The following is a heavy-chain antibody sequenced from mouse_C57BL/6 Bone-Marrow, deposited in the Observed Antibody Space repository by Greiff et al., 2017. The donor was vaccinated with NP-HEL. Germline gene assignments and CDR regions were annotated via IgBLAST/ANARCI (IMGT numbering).Heavy chain of an antibody. J-gene: IGHJ2*01. CDR3: ARVGTAQATREIDY. CDR1: GFTFSSYA. CDR2: ISDGGSYT. V-gene: IGHV5-4*03. Sequence: EVKVVESGGGLVKPGGSLKLSCAASGFTFSSYAMSWVRQTPEKRLEWVATISDGGSYTYYPDNVKGRFTISRDNAKNNLYLQMSHLKSEDTAMYYCARVGTAQATREIDYWGQGTTLTVSS. D-gene: IGHD3-2*02.